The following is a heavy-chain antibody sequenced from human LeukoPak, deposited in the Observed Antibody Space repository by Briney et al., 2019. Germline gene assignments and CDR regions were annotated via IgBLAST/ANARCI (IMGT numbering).Heavy chain of an antibody. J-gene: IGHJ4*02. CDR1: GFTFGNYA. CDR3: AKPPYGRDVYNYFDY. V-gene: IGHV3-23*01. Sequence: PGGSLRLSCAASGFTFGNYAISWVRQAPGKGLEWVSGVSGSGTTTYYADSVKGRFSISRDNSKNTLFLQMNSLRADDTAVYYCAKPPYGRDVYNYFDYSGQGTPVTVSS. D-gene: IGHD5-24*01. CDR2: VSGSGTTT.